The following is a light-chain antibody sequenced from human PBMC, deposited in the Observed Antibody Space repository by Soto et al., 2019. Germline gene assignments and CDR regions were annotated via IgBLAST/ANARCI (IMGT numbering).Light chain of an antibody. CDR3: QQYGSSPPYT. CDR1: QSVRSNY. V-gene: IGKV3-20*01. Sequence: EIVLTQTPGTLSLSLGERATLSCRASQSVRSNYLAWYQHIPGQAPRLLIYGASSRATGVPDRFSGSGSGTDFTHTISRLEPEDFAVYYCQQYGSSPPYTFGQGTKLEIK. J-gene: IGKJ2*01. CDR2: GAS.